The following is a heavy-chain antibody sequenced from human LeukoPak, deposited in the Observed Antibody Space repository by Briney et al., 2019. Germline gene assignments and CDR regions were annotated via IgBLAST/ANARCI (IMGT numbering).Heavy chain of an antibody. CDR2: INHSGST. J-gene: IGHJ4*02. Sequence: SETLSLTCAVYGGSFSGYYWSWIRQPPGKGLEWIGEINHSGSTNYNPSLKSRVTISVVTSKNQFSLKLSSVTAADTAVYYCARDQVRRGDYFDYWGQGTLVTVSS. CDR3: ARDQVRRGDYFDY. V-gene: IGHV4-34*01. CDR1: GGSFSGYY.